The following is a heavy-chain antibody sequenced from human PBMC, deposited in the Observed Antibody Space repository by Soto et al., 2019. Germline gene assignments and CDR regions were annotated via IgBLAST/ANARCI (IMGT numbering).Heavy chain of an antibody. CDR1: GFTFSSYA. CDR2: ISGSGGST. D-gene: IGHD5-12*01. J-gene: IGHJ4*02. Sequence: EVQLLESGGGLVQPGGSLRLSCAASGFTFSSYAMSWVRQAPGKGLEWVSAISGSGGSTYYADSVKGRFTISRDNSKNTLYLQMNSLRAEDTAVYYCANKGYSGYDYYYWGQGTLVTVSS. CDR3: ANKGYSGYDYYY. V-gene: IGHV3-23*01.